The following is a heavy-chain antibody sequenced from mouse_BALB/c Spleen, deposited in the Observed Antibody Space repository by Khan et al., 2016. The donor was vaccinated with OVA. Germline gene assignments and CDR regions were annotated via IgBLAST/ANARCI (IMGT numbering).Heavy chain of an antibody. V-gene: IGHV1-7*01. J-gene: IGHJ3*01. Sequence: VQLQQSGAELAKPGASVKMSCKASGYTFTNYWMHWVKQRPGQGLEWIGYINPSTDYTEYNQKFKDKASLTADKSSSTANMQLTSLTSEDSALYYCVNHGSSSAWFTYWGQGTLVTVSA. CDR1: GYTFTNYW. CDR2: INPSTDYT. CDR3: VNHGSSSAWFTY. D-gene: IGHD1-1*01.